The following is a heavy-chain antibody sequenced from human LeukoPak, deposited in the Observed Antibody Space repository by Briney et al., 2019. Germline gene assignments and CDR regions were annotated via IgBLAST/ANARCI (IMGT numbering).Heavy chain of an antibody. CDR2: IFYSGST. CDR3: ARGRTFDP. Sequence: PSETLSLTCTASGGSISSTSYYWSWIRQPPGKGLEWIGYIFYSGSTNYNPSLKSRVTISVHTSKNQFSLNLNSVTAADTAVYYCARGRTFDPWGQGTLVTVSS. D-gene: IGHD5-24*01. V-gene: IGHV4-61*01. CDR1: GGSISSTSYY. J-gene: IGHJ5*02.